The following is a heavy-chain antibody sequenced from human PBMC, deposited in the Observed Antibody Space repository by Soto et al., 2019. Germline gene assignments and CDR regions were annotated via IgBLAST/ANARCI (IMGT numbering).Heavy chain of an antibody. CDR3: ARGWYYFDF. D-gene: IGHD2-15*01. J-gene: IGHJ4*02. CDR2: IYYGGTT. V-gene: IGHV4-38-2*01. CDR1: VKPMNGGYY. Sequence: SETLSLTCDVSVKPMNGGYYGGWIRHSPGKGMEWIGSIYYGGTTYYDPSLRSRLAISIDTSKKQFSLRLSSVTAAYTALYYCARGWYYFDFWGQGSLVTVSS.